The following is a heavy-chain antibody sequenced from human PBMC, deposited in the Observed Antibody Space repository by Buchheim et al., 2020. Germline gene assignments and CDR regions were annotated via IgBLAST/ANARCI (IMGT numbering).Heavy chain of an antibody. V-gene: IGHV3-23*01. Sequence: EVQLLESGGGLVQPGGSLRLSCAASGFTFSSYAMSWVRQAPGKGLEWVSAISGSGGSTYYADSVKGRFTISRDNSKNTLYLQMNSLRAEDTAVYYCARPPLSSGWSKIKYPPWQNYFDYWGQGTL. CDR2: ISGSGGST. J-gene: IGHJ4*02. CDR1: GFTFSSYA. CDR3: ARPPLSSGWSKIKYPPWQNYFDY. D-gene: IGHD6-19*01.